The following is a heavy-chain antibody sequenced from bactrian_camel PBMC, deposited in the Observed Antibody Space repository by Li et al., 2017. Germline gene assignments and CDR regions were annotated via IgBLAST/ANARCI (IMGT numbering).Heavy chain of an antibody. CDR1: GWKLPVSYKSIC. D-gene: IGHD3*01. CDR2: IDSDLDT. Sequence: QLVESGGDSVQAGGSLRLSCVASGWKLPVSYKSICMGWLRQVPGKEREGIATIDSDLDTTYADDVKGRFTISRDNAKDTLYLQMNSLKIEDTAVYYCALGSSRQATMTARGKGTQVTVS. J-gene: IGHJ4*01. V-gene: IGHV3S53*01.